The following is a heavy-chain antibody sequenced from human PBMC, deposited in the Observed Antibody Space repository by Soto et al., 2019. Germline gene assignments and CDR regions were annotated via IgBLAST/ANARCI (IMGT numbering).Heavy chain of an antibody. J-gene: IGHJ6*01. CDR1: GFSLTTGRMG. V-gene: IGHV2-26*01. Sequence: QVTLRESGPVLLKPTETLTLTCNVSGFSLTTGRMGVSWIRQPPGKALEWLAHIFSDAERSYSTSLQGRLTISTDGSGSQVVLIMTNMGPVDTGTYFCVRMNADSYSDYYAMDVW. CDR3: VRMNADSYSDYYAMDV. D-gene: IGHD2-21*02. CDR2: IFSDAER.